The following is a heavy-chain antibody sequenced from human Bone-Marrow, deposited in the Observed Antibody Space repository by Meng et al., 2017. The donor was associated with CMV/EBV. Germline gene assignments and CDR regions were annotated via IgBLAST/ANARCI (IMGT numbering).Heavy chain of an antibody. CDR2: IIPILGIA. D-gene: IGHD2-2*01. CDR1: GGTFSSYA. V-gene: IGHV1-69*10. J-gene: IGHJ6*02. CDR3: ARRGEEVVPANNHYYYGMDV. Sequence: LVKVSCKASGGTFSSYAISWVRQAPGQGLEWMGGIIPILGIAKYAQKFQGRVTITADKSTSTAYMELSSLRSEDTAVYYCARRGEEVVPANNHYYYGMDVWGQGTTVTVSS.